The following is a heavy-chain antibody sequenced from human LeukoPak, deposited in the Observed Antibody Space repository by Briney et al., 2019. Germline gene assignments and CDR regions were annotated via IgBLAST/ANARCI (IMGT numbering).Heavy chain of an antibody. Sequence: AGGSLRLSCAASGFTFSSYWMHWVRQAPGKGLVWVSRINSDGSSTNYADSVKGRFTISRDNAKNTLHLQMNSLRAEDTAVYYCAKTSSPGTNFDYWGQGTLVTVSS. CDR1: GFTFSSYW. D-gene: IGHD1-7*01. CDR3: AKTSSPGTNFDY. J-gene: IGHJ4*02. CDR2: INSDGSST. V-gene: IGHV3-74*01.